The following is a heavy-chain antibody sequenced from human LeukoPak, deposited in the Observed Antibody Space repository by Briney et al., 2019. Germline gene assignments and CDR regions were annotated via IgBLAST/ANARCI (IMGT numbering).Heavy chain of an antibody. J-gene: IGHJ4*02. V-gene: IGHV4-30-2*01. CDR1: GGSISSYS. Sequence: SETLSLTCTVSGGSISSYSWSWIRQPPGKGLEWIGYIYHSGSTYYNPSLKSRVTISVDRSKNQFSLKLSSVTAADTAVYYCARDNGDYYFDYWGQGTLVTVSS. CDR3: ARDNGDYYFDY. CDR2: IYHSGST. D-gene: IGHD4-17*01.